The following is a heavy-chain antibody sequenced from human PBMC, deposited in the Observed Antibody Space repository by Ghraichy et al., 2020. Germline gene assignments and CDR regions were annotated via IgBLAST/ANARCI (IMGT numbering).Heavy chain of an antibody. CDR1: GFTFNKYA. V-gene: IGHV3-23*01. Sequence: GESLNISCAASGFTFNKYAMSWVRQAPGKGLEWVSGISAAGSTYYADSVKGRFTISRDNSKHTVSLELNSPRVEDTALYYCAKDRVSWGPNYFDSWGQGTLVTVSS. CDR3: AKDRVSWGPNYFDS. D-gene: IGHD3-16*01. J-gene: IGHJ4*02. CDR2: ISAAGST.